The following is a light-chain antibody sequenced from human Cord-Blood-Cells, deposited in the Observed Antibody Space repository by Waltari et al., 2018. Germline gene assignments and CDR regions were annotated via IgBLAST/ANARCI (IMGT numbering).Light chain of an antibody. Sequence: IVMTLSPDSLAVSLGDRPPVNCKSSQSVLYSSNNKNYLAWYQQKPGQPPKLLIYWASTRESGVPDRFSGSGSGTDFTLTISSLQAEDVAVYYCQQYYSTPYTFGQGTKLEIK. CDR2: WAS. V-gene: IGKV4-1*01. CDR1: QSVLYSSNNKNY. J-gene: IGKJ2*01. CDR3: QQYYSTPYT.